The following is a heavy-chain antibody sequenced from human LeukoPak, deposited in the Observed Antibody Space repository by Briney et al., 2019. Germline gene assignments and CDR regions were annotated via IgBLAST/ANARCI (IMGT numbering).Heavy chain of an antibody. CDR2: IKSKTDGGTT. CDR1: GFTFSNAW. Sequence: PGGSLRLSCAASGFTFSNAWMSWVRQAPGKGLEWVGRIKSKTDGGTTDYAAPVKGRFTISRDDSKNTLYLQMNSLKTEDTAVYYCTTEALGDYVWGSFSLWGQGTLVTVSS. D-gene: IGHD3-16*01. V-gene: IGHV3-15*01. CDR3: TTEALGDYVWGSFSL. J-gene: IGHJ4*02.